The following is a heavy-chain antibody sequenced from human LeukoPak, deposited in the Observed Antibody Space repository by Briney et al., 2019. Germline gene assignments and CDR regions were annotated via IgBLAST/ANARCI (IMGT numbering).Heavy chain of an antibody. CDR3: AKPSNYYGSATDAFDF. Sequence: SETLSLTCTVSGGSISGYYWSWIRQPAGKGLEWIGRIYTSGSTNFNPSLESRVTMSIDTSKKQFSLKLTSVTAADTAMYYCAKPSNYYGSATDAFDFWGQGTMVTVSS. J-gene: IGHJ3*01. CDR1: GGSISGYY. D-gene: IGHD3-10*01. V-gene: IGHV4-4*07. CDR2: IYTSGST.